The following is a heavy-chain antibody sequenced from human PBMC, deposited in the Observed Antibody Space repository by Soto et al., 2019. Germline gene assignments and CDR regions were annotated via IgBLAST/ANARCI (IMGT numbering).Heavy chain of an antibody. CDR2: IIPVFGTT. D-gene: IGHD3-16*01. CDR3: AMGGSPYVWFNEY. CDR1: GGIFSSYA. V-gene: IGHV1-69*01. J-gene: IGHJ4*02. Sequence: QEQLVQSGAEVKKPGSSMKVSCKASGGIFSSYAISWVRQAPGQGLEWMGGIIPVFGTTNYAQTFQDRVTITADESTNTAYMELSSLRSEDTAMYYCAMGGSPYVWFNEYWGQGTLVTVSS.